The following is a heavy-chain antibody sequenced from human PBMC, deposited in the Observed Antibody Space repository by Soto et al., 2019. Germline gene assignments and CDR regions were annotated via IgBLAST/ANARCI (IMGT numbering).Heavy chain of an antibody. Sequence: GGSLRLSCAASGFTFSSYAMSWVRQAPGKGLEWVSAISGSGGSTYYADSGKGRFTISRDNSKNTLYLQMNSLRAEDTAVYYCAKVTMVVPAARVYYYYMDVWGKGTTVTVSS. J-gene: IGHJ6*03. CDR2: ISGSGGST. CDR1: GFTFSSYA. D-gene: IGHD2-2*01. V-gene: IGHV3-23*01. CDR3: AKVTMVVPAARVYYYYMDV.